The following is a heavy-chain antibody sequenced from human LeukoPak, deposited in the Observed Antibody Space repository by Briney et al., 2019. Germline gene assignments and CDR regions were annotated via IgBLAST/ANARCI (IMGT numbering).Heavy chain of an antibody. J-gene: IGHJ4*02. CDR2: IYYSGST. V-gene: IGHV4-39*01. Sequence: PSETLSLTCTVSGGSISSSSYYWGWIRQPPGKGLEWIGSIYYSGSTYYNPSLKSRVTISVDTPKNQFSLKLSSVTAADTAVYYCARHASPLSQVDYWGQGTLVTVSS. CDR1: GGSISSSSYY. CDR3: ARHASPLSQVDY.